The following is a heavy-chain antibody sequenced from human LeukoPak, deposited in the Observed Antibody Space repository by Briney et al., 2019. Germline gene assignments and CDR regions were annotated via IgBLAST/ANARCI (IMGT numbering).Heavy chain of an antibody. CDR3: AREVVVVPAALEAFDI. CDR1: GGSISNSY. V-gene: IGHV4-59*01. D-gene: IGHD2-2*01. Sequence: SETLSLTCTVSGGSISNSYWSWIRQPPGKGLEWIGYIYYIGSTNYNPSLKSRVTISVDTSKNQFSLKLNSVTAADTAVYYCAREVVVVPAALEAFDIWGQGTMVTVSS. CDR2: IYYIGST. J-gene: IGHJ3*02.